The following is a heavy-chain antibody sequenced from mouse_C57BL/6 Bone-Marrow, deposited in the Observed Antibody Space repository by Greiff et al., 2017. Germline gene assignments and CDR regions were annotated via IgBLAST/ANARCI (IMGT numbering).Heavy chain of an antibody. J-gene: IGHJ2*01. CDR3: TAFYYYGSSYVFDY. CDR1: GFTFSNYW. D-gene: IGHD1-1*01. V-gene: IGHV6-3*01. CDR2: IRLKSDNYAT. Sequence: EVHLVESGGGLVQPGGSMKLSCVASGFTFSNYWMNWVRQSPEKGLEWVAQIRLKSDNYATHYAESVKGRFTISRDDSKSSVYLQMNNLRAEDTGIYYCTAFYYYGSSYVFDYWGQGTTLTVSS.